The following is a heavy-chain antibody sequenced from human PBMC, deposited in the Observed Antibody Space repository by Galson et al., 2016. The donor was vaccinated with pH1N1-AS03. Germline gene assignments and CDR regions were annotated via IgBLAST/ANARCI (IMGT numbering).Heavy chain of an antibody. CDR3: SRVSVSYSNTIAFDI. V-gene: IGHV1-2*06. J-gene: IGHJ3*02. CDR2: ISPNSGGT. Sequence: SVKVSCKATGYSFTGYYIHWVRQAPGQGLEWLGRISPNSGGTKYAQKFQGRVTMTTDTSISTAYMELSRLRSDDTAVYFFSRVSVSYSNTIAFDIWGQGAMVTVSS. CDR1: GYSFTGYY. D-gene: IGHD3-10*01.